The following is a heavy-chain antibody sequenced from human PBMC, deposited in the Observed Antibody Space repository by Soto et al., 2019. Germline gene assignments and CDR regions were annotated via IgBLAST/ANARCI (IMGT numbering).Heavy chain of an antibody. Sequence: QVQLQESGPGLVKPSGTLSLTCAVSGGSISSSNWWSWVRQPPGKGLEWIGEIYHSGSTNYNPSLKSRVTISVDKSKNQFSLKLSSVTAADTAVYYCARDKSSGWYRVSGPKYYFDYWGQGTLVTVSS. D-gene: IGHD6-19*01. CDR3: ARDKSSGWYRVSGPKYYFDY. V-gene: IGHV4-4*02. CDR1: GGSISSSNW. J-gene: IGHJ4*02. CDR2: IYHSGST.